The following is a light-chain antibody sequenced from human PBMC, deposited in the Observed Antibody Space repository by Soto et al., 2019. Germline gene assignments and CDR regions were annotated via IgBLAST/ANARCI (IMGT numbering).Light chain of an antibody. CDR3: QQYGSSPRMT. V-gene: IGKV3-20*01. J-gene: IGKJ5*01. Sequence: EIVMTQSPYALSVSPGERATLSCRASQSVSSSYLAWYQQKPGQAPRLLIYGASSRATGIPDRFSGSGSGTDFTLTISRLEPEDFAVYYCQQYGSSPRMTFGQGTRLEIK. CDR1: QSVSSSY. CDR2: GAS.